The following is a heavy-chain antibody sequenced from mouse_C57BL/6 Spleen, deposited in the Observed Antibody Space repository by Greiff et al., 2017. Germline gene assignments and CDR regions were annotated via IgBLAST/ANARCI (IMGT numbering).Heavy chain of an antibody. CDR2: ISSGGDYI. CDR1: GFTFSSYA. V-gene: IGHV5-9-1*02. D-gene: IGHD1-1*02. CDR3: TRDGGGFDY. J-gene: IGHJ2*01. Sequence: EVKLMESGAGLVKPGGSLKLSCAASGFTFSSYAMSWVRQTPEKRLEWVAYISSGGDYIYYADTVKGRFTISRDNARNTLYLQMSSLKSEDTAMYYCTRDGGGFDYWGQGTTLTVSS.